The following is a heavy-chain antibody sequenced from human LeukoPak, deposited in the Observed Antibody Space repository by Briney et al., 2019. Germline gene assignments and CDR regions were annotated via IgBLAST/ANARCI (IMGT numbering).Heavy chain of an antibody. V-gene: IGHV5-51*01. D-gene: IGHD5-18*01. CDR3: ARQTAMGRSGDY. CDR2: IDPSDSDT. Sequence: GESLKISCKASGYSFTSYWIGWVRHMPGKGLEWMGIIDPSDSDTRYTASFQGQVTISADRSLSTAYLQWYSLEASDTAMYYCARQTAMGRSGDYWGQGTLVTVSS. CDR1: GYSFTSYW. J-gene: IGHJ4*02.